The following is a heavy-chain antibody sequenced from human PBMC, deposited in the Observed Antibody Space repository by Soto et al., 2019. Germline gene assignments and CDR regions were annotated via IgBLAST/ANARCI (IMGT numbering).Heavy chain of an antibody. Sequence: PGESLKISCKGSGYSFTSYWISWVRQMPGKGLEWMGRIDPSDSYTNYSPSFQGHVTISADKSISTAYLQWSSLKASDTAMYYCARPHYYDSSGSMAYFDYWGQGTLVTVS. CDR1: GYSFTSYW. V-gene: IGHV5-10-1*01. CDR2: IDPSDSYT. J-gene: IGHJ4*02. CDR3: ARPHYYDSSGSMAYFDY. D-gene: IGHD3-22*01.